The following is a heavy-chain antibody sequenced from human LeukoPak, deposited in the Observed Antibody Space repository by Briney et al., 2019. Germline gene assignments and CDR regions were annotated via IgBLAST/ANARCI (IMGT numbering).Heavy chain of an antibody. CDR2: IIGGSSSI. D-gene: IGHD6-19*01. CDR3: AKAASGWYPDY. CDR1: GFTFSTYS. V-gene: IGHV3-21*04. Sequence: GGSLRLSCAASGFTFSTYSMNWVRQAPGKGLEWVSCIIGGSSSIYYADSVKGRFTISRDNSKNTLYLQMNSLRAEDTAVYYCAKAASGWYPDYWGQGTLVTVSS. J-gene: IGHJ4*02.